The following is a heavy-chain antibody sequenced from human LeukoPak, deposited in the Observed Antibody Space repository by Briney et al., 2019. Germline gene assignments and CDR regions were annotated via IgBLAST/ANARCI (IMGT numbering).Heavy chain of an antibody. CDR3: ARDLSLAVPVQGY. V-gene: IGHV1-2*02. CDR1: GYTFTGYY. Sequence: ASVKVSCKASGYTFTGYYMHWVRQAPGQGLEWMGWINPNSGGTNYAQKFQGRVTMTGDTSISTAYMELSRLRSDDTAVYYCARDLSLAVPVQGYWGQGTLVTVPP. J-gene: IGHJ4*02. D-gene: IGHD6-19*01. CDR2: INPNSGGT.